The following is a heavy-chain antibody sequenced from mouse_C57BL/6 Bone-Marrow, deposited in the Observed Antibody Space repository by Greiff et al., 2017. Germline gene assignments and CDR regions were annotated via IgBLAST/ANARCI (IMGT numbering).Heavy chain of an antibody. J-gene: IGHJ1*03. CDR3: ARHEDEAGTGWYFDV. CDR2: FYTGSGSI. Sequence: VQLQQSGAELVKPGASVKLSCKASGYTFTEYTIHWVKQRSGQGLEWIGWFYTGSGSIKSNEKFKDKATLTADKSSSTVYMELSKLTSEDTAVYFCARHEDEAGTGWYFDVCGTGTTVTVSS. D-gene: IGHD4-1*01. CDR1: GYTFTEYT. V-gene: IGHV1-62-2*01.